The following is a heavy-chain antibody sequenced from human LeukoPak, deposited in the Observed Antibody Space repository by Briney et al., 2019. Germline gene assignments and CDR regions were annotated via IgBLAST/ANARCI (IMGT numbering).Heavy chain of an antibody. J-gene: IGHJ4*02. CDR1: GFIFSSYA. V-gene: IGHV3-23*01. Sequence: GGSLRLSCAASGFIFSSYAMSWVRQAPGKGLEWVSTISGSGGSTYYADSVKGRFTISRDNSKNTVYLQMNSLRAEDTAVYYCARVSSDSSGWYEFDYWGQGTLVTVFS. D-gene: IGHD6-19*01. CDR2: ISGSGGST. CDR3: ARVSSDSSGWYEFDY.